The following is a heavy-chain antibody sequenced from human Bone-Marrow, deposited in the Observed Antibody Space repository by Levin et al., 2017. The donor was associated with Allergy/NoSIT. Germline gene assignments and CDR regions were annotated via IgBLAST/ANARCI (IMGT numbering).Heavy chain of an antibody. D-gene: IGHD5-24*01. CDR2: IKQDGSEK. Sequence: SGGSLRLSCAASGFTFSSHWMSWVRQAPGKGLEWVANIKQDGSEKYYVDSVKGRFTISRDNAENSLYLQMNSLRAEDTAVYYCARVDGRDYYYYYGMDVWGQGTTVTVSS. CDR3: ARVDGRDYYYYYGMDV. CDR1: GFTFSSHW. V-gene: IGHV3-7*01. J-gene: IGHJ6*02.